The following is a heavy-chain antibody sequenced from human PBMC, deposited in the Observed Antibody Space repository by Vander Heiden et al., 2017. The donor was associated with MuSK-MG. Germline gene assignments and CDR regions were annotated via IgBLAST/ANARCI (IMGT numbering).Heavy chain of an antibody. V-gene: IGHV3-23*01. CDR1: GFHFSSYA. J-gene: IGHJ4*02. D-gene: IGHD2-15*01. CDR3: AKARVVAATPNDY. Sequence: EVQLLESGGGLVQPGGSLRPSLAASGFHFSSYAMSWVRQAPGKGLEWVSAISGSGGSTYYADSVKGRFTISRDNSKNTLYLQMNSLRAEDTAVYYCAKARVVAATPNDYWGQGTLVTVSS. CDR2: ISGSGGST.